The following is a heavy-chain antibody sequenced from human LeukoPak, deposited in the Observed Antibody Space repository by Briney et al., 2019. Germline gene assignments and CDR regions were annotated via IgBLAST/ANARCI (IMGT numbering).Heavy chain of an antibody. Sequence: GRSLGLSCAASGFTFSSYAMHWVRQAPGKGLEWVAVISYDGSNKYYADSVKGRFTISRDNSKNTLYLQMNSLRAEDTAVYYCARARGPIAARRGDAFDIWGQGTMVTVSS. CDR1: GFTFSSYA. CDR3: ARARGPIAARRGDAFDI. V-gene: IGHV3-30-3*01. J-gene: IGHJ3*02. D-gene: IGHD6-6*01. CDR2: ISYDGSNK.